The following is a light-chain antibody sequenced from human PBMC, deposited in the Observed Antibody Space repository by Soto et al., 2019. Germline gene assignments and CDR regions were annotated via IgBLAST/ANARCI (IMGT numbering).Light chain of an antibody. CDR3: CSFVGGAIFV. Sequence: QSALTQPASVSGSPGQSITISCTGTSNDVGGYDLVSWYQQHPGKAPKLIIYEVNKRPSGISDRFSGSKSANTASLTISALQPEDEADYSCCSFVGGAIFVFDGGTKVTVL. J-gene: IGLJ2*01. CDR1: SNDVGGYDL. CDR2: EVN. V-gene: IGLV2-23*02.